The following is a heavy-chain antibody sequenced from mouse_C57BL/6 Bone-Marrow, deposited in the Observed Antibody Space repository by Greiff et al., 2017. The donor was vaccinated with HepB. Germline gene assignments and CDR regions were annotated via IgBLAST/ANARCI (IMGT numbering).Heavy chain of an antibody. J-gene: IGHJ4*01. V-gene: IGHV1-42*01. D-gene: IGHD4-1*01. CDR1: GYSFTGYY. CDR3: ARASWVAMDY. CDR2: INPSTGGT. Sequence: EVQLKESGPELVKPGASVKISCKASGYSFTGYYMNWVKQSPEKSLEWIGEINPSTGGTTYNQKFKAKATLTVDKSSSTAYMQLKSLTSEDSAVYYCARASWVAMDYWGQGTSVTVSS.